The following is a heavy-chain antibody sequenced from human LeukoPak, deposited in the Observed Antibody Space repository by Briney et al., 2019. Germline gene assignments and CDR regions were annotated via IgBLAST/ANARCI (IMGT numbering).Heavy chain of an antibody. CDR1: GDSIGAYY. D-gene: IGHD3-22*01. CDR3: ARINYYDSSGYYTEPAFDI. J-gene: IGHJ3*02. CDR2: IYKSMYSGGST. Sequence: SETLSLTCTVSGDSIGAYYWSWIRQPAGKGLEWIGRIYKSMYSGGSTDYNPSLKSRVTMSVDTSKNQLSLKLSSLTAADTAVYYCARINYYDSSGYYTEPAFDIWGQGTMVTVSS. V-gene: IGHV4-4*07.